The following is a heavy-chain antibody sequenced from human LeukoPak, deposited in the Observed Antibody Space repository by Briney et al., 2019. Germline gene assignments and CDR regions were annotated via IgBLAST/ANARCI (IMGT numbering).Heavy chain of an antibody. CDR2: T. Sequence: TTYADSVKRRFTISRYNANKALYLQMNSLRAEDTAVYYCAKLAHQYYYDSSGYPDNYYFDYWGQGTLVTVSS. CDR3: AKLAHQYYYDSSGYPDNYYFDY. D-gene: IGHD3-22*01. V-gene: IGHV3-23*01. J-gene: IGHJ4*02.